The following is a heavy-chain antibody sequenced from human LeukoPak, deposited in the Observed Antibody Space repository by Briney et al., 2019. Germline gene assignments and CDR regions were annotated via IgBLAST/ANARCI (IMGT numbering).Heavy chain of an antibody. CDR1: GGSFSGYY. CDR3: ARGHSGWFAEYFQH. D-gene: IGHD6-19*01. J-gene: IGHJ1*01. CDR2: INHSGST. V-gene: IGHV4-34*01. Sequence: SETLSLTCAVHGGSFSGYYWSWIRQPPGKGLEWIGEINHSGSTNYNPSLKSRVTISVDTSKNQFSLKLSSVTAADTAVYYCARGHSGWFAEYFQHWGQGTLVTVSS.